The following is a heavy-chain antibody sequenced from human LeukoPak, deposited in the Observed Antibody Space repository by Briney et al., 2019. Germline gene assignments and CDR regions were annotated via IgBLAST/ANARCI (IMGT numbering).Heavy chain of an antibody. CDR2: INHSGST. CDR3: ARDRNYYGSAIDY. CDR1: GGSFSGYY. Sequence: SETLSLTCAVYGGSFSGYYWSWIRQPPGKGLEWIGEINHSGSTNYNPSLKSRVTISVDTSKNQFSLQLNSVTPEDTAVYYCARDRNYYGSAIDYWGQGTLVTVSS. J-gene: IGHJ4*02. D-gene: IGHD3-10*01. V-gene: IGHV4-34*01.